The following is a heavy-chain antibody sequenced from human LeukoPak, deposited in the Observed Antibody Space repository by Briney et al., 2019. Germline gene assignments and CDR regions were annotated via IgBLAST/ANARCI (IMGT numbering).Heavy chain of an antibody. V-gene: IGHV4-39*01. CDR3: ASHLGYFDY. CDR1: GGSISSTSYY. CDR2: IYYSGST. Sequence: SETLSLTCTVSGGSISSTSYYWGWIRQPPGKGLEWIGSIYYSGSTYYNPSLKSRITISVDTSKNQFSLKLSSVTAADTAVYYCASHLGYFDYWGQGTLVTVSS. J-gene: IGHJ4*02.